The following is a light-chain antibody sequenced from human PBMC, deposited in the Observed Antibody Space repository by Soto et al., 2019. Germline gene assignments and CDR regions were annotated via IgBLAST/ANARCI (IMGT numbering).Light chain of an antibody. CDR2: GNN. V-gene: IGLV1-40*01. CDR1: SPNIGAGYD. J-gene: IGLJ3*02. CDR3: QSYDNSLSAWV. Sequence: QAVLTQPPSVSGAPGQRVTISCTGSSPNIGAGYDVHWYHHLPGTAPKLLIYGNNNRPSGVPDRFSGSKSGTSASLAITGLQAEDEADYYCQSYDNSLSAWVFGGGTKLTVL.